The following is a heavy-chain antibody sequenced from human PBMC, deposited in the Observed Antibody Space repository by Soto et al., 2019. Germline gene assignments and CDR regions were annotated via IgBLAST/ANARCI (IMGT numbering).Heavy chain of an antibody. CDR1: GFTFSSYA. D-gene: IGHD6-6*01. V-gene: IGHV3-23*01. J-gene: IGHJ6*02. Sequence: EVQLLDSGGGLVQPGGSLRLSCAASGFTFSSYAMSWVRQAPGKGLEWVSAISGSAITTYYADSVKGRFTISRDNSKNTVYLQMNSLRAEDTAIFYCAKVIVARGGMDVWGRGTTVPVSS. CDR2: ISGSAITT. CDR3: AKVIVARGGMDV.